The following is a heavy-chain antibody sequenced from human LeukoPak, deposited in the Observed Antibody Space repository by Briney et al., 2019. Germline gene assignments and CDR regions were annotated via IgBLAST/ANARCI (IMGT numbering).Heavy chain of an antibody. Sequence: GASAKVSCKASGYTFTSYDINWVRQATGQGLEWMGWMNPNSGNTGYAQKFQGRVTMTRNTSISTAYMELSSLRSEDTAVYYCARQGYYYDSSGYGLQNFDYWGQGTLVTISS. CDR1: GYTFTSYD. CDR2: MNPNSGNT. CDR3: ARQGYYYDSSGYGLQNFDY. D-gene: IGHD3-22*01. V-gene: IGHV1-8*01. J-gene: IGHJ4*02.